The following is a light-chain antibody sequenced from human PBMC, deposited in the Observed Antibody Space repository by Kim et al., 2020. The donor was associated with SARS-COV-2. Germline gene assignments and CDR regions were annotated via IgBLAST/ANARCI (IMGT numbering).Light chain of an antibody. J-gene: IGKJ1*01. Sequence: DIQMTQSPSSLSASVGDRVTITCRASQIISSYLNWYQQKPGKAPKLLIYAASSLQSGVPSRFSGSGSGTDFTLTISSLQPEDFATYYCQQSYSTPRTFVQGTKVDIK. V-gene: IGKV1-39*01. CDR1: QIISSY. CDR3: QQSYSTPRT. CDR2: AAS.